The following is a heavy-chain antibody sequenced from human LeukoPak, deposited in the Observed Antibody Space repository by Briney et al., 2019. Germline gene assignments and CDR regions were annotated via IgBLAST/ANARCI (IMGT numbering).Heavy chain of an antibody. V-gene: IGHV4-59*01. J-gene: IGHJ4*02. Sequence: PSETLSLTCTVSGGSISTYYWTWIRQPPGRRLEWIGYIYYSGITNYNPSLKSRVTMSVDTSRNQFSLRLNSVTAADTAVYYCARRLAVTGRYYFDYWGQGSLVTVSS. CDR2: IYYSGIT. CDR1: GGSISTYY. D-gene: IGHD4-11*01. CDR3: ARRLAVTGRYYFDY.